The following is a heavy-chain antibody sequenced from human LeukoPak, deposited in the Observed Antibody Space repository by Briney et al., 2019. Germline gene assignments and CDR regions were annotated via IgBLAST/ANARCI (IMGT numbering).Heavy chain of an antibody. CDR2: ISSSSSYI. D-gene: IGHD3-10*01. CDR1: GFTFSSYS. CDR3: ARDASDYIWFGELSYGMDV. Sequence: GGSLRLSCAASGFTFSSYSMNWVRQAPGKGLEWVSSISSSSSYIYYADSVKGRFTISRDNAKNSLYLQINSLRAEDTAVYYCARDASDYIWFGELSYGMDVWGQGTTVTVSS. V-gene: IGHV3-21*01. J-gene: IGHJ6*02.